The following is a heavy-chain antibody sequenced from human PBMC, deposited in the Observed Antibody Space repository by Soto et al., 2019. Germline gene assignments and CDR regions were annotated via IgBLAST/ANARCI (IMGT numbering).Heavy chain of an antibody. CDR2: IYHSGST. CDR3: ARGGGQLWSECDY. Sequence: QLQLQVFGAGLVKPSQTLSLTCAVSGGSISSGGYSWSWIRQPPGKGLEWIGYIYHSGSTYYNPSLKSRDTISVDRSKNRCPLKVSSVAAGETAVYYCARGGGQLWSECDYWGQGTLVTVSS. D-gene: IGHD5-18*01. CDR1: GGSISSGGYS. J-gene: IGHJ4*02. V-gene: IGHV4-30-2*01.